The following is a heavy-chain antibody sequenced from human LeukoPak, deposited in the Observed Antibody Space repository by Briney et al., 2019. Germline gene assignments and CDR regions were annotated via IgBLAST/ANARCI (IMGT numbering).Heavy chain of an antibody. J-gene: IGHJ5*01. CDR3: ARGQLWFDY. CDR2: ISGSGGST. D-gene: IGHD5-18*01. CDR1: GFTFSSYA. Sequence: GGSLRLSCAASGFTFSSYAMSWVRQAPGQGLERVSPISGSGGSTYYADSVKGRFTISRDNSKNTLYLQMNSLRAEDTAVYYCARGQLWFDYWGQGTLVIVSS. V-gene: IGHV3-23*01.